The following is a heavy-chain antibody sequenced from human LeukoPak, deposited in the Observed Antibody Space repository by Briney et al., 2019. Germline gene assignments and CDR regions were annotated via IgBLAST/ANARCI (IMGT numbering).Heavy chain of an antibody. Sequence: SETLSLTCAVYGGAFSGYYWSWIRQPPGKGLEWIGEINRSGSTNYNPSLKGRVTISVDTSKSQFSLKLSSVTAADTAVYYCAREGDDSSGAYPYFDYWGQGTLVTVSS. V-gene: IGHV4-34*01. CDR3: AREGDDSSGAYPYFDY. CDR2: INRSGST. CDR1: GGAFSGYY. D-gene: IGHD3-22*01. J-gene: IGHJ4*02.